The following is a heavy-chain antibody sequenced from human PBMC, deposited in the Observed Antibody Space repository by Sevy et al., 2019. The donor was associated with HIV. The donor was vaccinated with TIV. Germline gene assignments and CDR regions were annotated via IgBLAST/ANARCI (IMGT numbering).Heavy chain of an antibody. D-gene: IGHD3-22*01. J-gene: IGHJ4*02. Sequence: GGSLRLSCAASGFGFSSYWMNWVRQAPGKGLEGVANIKQDESEKNNVASVKGRLTISRDNAKNSVYLQMNSLRPEDTAIYYCARGNSGSFDYWGQGTLVTVSS. CDR1: GFGFSSYW. V-gene: IGHV3-7*04. CDR3: ARGNSGSFDY. CDR2: IKQDESEK.